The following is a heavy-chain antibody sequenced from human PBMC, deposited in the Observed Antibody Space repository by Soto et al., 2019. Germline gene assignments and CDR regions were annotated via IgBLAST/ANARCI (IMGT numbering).Heavy chain of an antibody. CDR1: GGSISSYY. CDR2: IYYSGST. J-gene: IGHJ3*02. D-gene: IGHD3-3*01. Sequence: SETLSLTCTVSGGSISSYYWGWIRQPPGKGLEWIGYIYYSGSTNYNPSLKSRVTISVDTSKNQFSLKLSSVTAADTAVYYCARDLRGYDFWSGHGAFDIWGQGTMVTVSS. CDR3: ARDLRGYDFWSGHGAFDI. V-gene: IGHV4-59*01.